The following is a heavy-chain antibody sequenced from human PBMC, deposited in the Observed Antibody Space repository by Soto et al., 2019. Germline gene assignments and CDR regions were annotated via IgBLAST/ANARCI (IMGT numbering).Heavy chain of an antibody. CDR1: GFTFSSYW. CDR2: IKQDGSEK. V-gene: IGHV3-7*01. CDR3: ARVSGDSSSWATFDI. Sequence: GGSLRLSCAASGFTFSSYWMSWVRQAPGKGLEWVANIKQDGSEKYYVDSVKGRFTISRDNAKNSLYLQMNSLRAEDTAVYYCARVSGDSSSWATFDIWGQGTMVTVSS. D-gene: IGHD6-13*01. J-gene: IGHJ3*02.